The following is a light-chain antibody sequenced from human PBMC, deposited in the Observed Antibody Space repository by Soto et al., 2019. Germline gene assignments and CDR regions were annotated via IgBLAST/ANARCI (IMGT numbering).Light chain of an antibody. CDR1: QSVSDN. J-gene: IGKJ2*01. CDR3: QQYNNWPPSMYT. CDR2: GVS. V-gene: IGKV3-15*01. Sequence: EIVMTQSPATLSVSPGETATLSCRASQSVSDNLAWYQQKPGQAPRLLIYGVSTRATGIPARFSGRGSGTEFTLTISSLQCEDFAVYCCQQYNNWPPSMYTFGQGTNLEIK.